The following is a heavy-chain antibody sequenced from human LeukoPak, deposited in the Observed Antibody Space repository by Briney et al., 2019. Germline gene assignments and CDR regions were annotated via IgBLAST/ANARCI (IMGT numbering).Heavy chain of an antibody. J-gene: IGHJ5*02. Sequence: GGSLRLSCAVSGFTFSSYSMDWVRQAPGKGLEWVSSISSSSSYIYYADSVKGRFIISRDNAENSLYLQMNSLRADDTAVYYCARGGNWFDPWGQGTLVTVSS. CDR3: ARGGNWFDP. CDR1: GFTFSSYS. D-gene: IGHD3-16*01. CDR2: ISSSSSYI. V-gene: IGHV3-21*01.